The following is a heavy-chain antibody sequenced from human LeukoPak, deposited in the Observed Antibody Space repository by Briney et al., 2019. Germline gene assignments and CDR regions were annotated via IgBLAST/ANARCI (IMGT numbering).Heavy chain of an antibody. CDR1: GLTFSRYY. J-gene: IGHJ4*02. CDR2: ISSDGSST. V-gene: IGHV3-74*01. D-gene: IGHD1-26*01. Sequence: GGSLRLPCAASGLTFSRYYMHWVRQAPGKGPVWVSRISSDGSSTSYADSVKGRFTISRDNAKNTLYLQMNSLRAEDTAVYYCARYSGSYYRSDFDYWGQGTLVTVSS. CDR3: ARYSGSYYRSDFDY.